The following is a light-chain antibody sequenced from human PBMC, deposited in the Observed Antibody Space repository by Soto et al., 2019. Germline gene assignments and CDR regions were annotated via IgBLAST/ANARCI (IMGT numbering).Light chain of an antibody. CDR2: DVN. J-gene: IGLJ2*01. V-gene: IGLV2-14*03. CDR3: SSDIHPSVF. CDR1: SSDLDY. Sequence: QSVLTQPASVSGSPGQSSTVSCTGTSSDLDYVSWYQQHPGKAPKLLIFDVNTRPSGVPDRFSASKTDNAASLTISGLQPEDEAHYYCSSDIHPSVFFGGGTQLTVL.